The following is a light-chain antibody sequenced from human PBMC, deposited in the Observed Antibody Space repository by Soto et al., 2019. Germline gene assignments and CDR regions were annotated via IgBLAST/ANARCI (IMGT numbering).Light chain of an antibody. V-gene: IGKV3-11*01. CDR1: QILTSS. CDR2: DAS. Sequence: EIVLTQSPAALSVSPGDRATLSCRASQILTSSLAWYQQKPGQPPRLLIYDASNRATGIPARFSGSGSGTDLTLTISSLEPEDFAVYYCQQGGNWPLTFGQGTRLEIK. J-gene: IGKJ5*01. CDR3: QQGGNWPLT.